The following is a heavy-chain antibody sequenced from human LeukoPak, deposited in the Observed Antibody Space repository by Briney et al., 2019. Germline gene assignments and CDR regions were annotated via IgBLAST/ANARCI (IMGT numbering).Heavy chain of an antibody. CDR2: IYHSGST. Sequence: SETLSLTCTVSGYSISSGYYWGWIRQPPGKGLEWIGSIYHSGSTYYNPSLKSRVTISVDTSKNQFSLKLSSVTAADTAVYYCASQYSGSPRDAFGIWGQGTMVTVSS. J-gene: IGHJ3*02. CDR1: GYSISSGYY. V-gene: IGHV4-38-2*02. CDR3: ASQYSGSPRDAFGI. D-gene: IGHD1-26*01.